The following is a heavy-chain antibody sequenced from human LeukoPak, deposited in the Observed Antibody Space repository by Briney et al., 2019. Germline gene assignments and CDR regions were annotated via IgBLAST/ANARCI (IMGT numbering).Heavy chain of an antibody. CDR3: ARGAPGAFDI. Sequence: ETLSLTCTVSGGSISTYYWSWIRQPPGKGLEWIGYIYYSGSTNYNPSLKSRVTISVDTSKNQFSLKLSSVTAADTAVYYCARGAPGAFDIWGQGTMVTVSS. V-gene: IGHV4-59*01. J-gene: IGHJ3*02. CDR2: IYYSGST. CDR1: GGSISTYY.